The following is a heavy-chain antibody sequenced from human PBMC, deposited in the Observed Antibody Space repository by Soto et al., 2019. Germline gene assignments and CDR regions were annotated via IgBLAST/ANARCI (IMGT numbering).Heavy chain of an antibody. CDR2: ISSSSSYI. CDR1: GFTLSRYS. Sequence: GGSLRLSCAASGFTLSRYSMNWVRQAPGKGLEWVSSISSSSSYIYYADSVKGRFTISRDNAKNSLYLQMNSLRAEDTAVYYCALYLSYSSSCYWFYLRSQGSLVIGSS. J-gene: IGHJ5*01. D-gene: IGHD6-6*01. CDR3: ALYLSYSSSCYWFYL. V-gene: IGHV3-21*01.